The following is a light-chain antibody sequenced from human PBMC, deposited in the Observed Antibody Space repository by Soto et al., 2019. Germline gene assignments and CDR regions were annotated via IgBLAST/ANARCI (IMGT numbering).Light chain of an antibody. J-gene: IGKJ1*01. CDR2: KAS. V-gene: IGKV1-5*03. Sequence: DIQMTQSPSTLSGSVGDRVTITCWASQTISSWLAWYQQKPGKAPKVLIYKASTLKSGVPSRFSGSGSGTEFTLTISSLQPDEFATYYCQHYNSYSEAFGQGTKVELK. CDR1: QTISSW. CDR3: QHYNSYSEA.